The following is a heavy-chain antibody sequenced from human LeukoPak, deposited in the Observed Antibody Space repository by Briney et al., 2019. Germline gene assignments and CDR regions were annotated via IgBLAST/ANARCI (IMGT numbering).Heavy chain of an antibody. CDR2: IKPKTDGETT. J-gene: IGHJ4*02. CDR1: GFAFSDSW. D-gene: IGHD2-21*01. CDR3: ITPLPYSAQ. Sequence: GGSLRLSCAASGFAFSDSWMNWVRQAPGKGLEWVGRIKPKTDGETTEYAAPVKGRFSISRDDSKNMLYLQMNSLKTEDTAVYYCITPLPYSAQGGQGTLVTVSS. V-gene: IGHV3-15*07.